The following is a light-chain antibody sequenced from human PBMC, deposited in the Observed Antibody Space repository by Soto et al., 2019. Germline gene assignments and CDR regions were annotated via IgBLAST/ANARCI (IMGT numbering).Light chain of an antibody. Sequence: DIQMTQPPSSLSASVGDRVTITCRASQSISSYLNWYQQIPGKAPNLLIYAASILQSGVPSRFSGSGSGTDFVLTISSLQPEDSATYYCQQLDSIPITFGQGTRLEI. V-gene: IGKV1-39*01. CDR3: QQLDSIPIT. CDR2: AAS. CDR1: QSISSY. J-gene: IGKJ5*01.